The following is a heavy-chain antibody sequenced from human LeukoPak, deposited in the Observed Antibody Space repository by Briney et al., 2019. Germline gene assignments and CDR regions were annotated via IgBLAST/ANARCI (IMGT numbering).Heavy chain of an antibody. CDR2: IYDSENT. CDR1: GGPVSSYY. V-gene: IGHV4-4*09. Sequence: SETLSLTCTVNGGPVSSYYWSWIRQHPGKGLEWIGYIYDSENTKYNSSLERRVTMSVDTSKSRFFLKLSSVTAADTAVYYCARFYSGPSGWFVLWYFDLWGRGTLVTVSS. J-gene: IGHJ2*01. CDR3: ARFYSGPSGWFVLWYFDL. D-gene: IGHD6-19*01.